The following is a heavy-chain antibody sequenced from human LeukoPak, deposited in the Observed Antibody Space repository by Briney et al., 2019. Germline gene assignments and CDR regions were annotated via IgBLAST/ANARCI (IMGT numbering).Heavy chain of an antibody. Sequence: SETLSLTCTVSGGSISSYYWSWIRQPPGKGLEWIGYIYYSGSTNYNPSLKSRVTISVDTSKNQFSLKLSSVTAADTAMYYCARSPVPAAILYNYYYYMDVWGKGTTVTVSS. CDR2: IYYSGST. D-gene: IGHD2-2*02. CDR1: GGSISSYY. V-gene: IGHV4-59*01. CDR3: ARSPVPAAILYNYYYYMDV. J-gene: IGHJ6*03.